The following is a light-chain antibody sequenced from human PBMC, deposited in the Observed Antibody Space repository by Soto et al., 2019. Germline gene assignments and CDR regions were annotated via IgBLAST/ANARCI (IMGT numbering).Light chain of an antibody. CDR1: QSLLYSSNNKNS. J-gene: IGKJ2*01. CDR2: WAS. CDR3: QQHYTTPYT. Sequence: DIEMTQSPDSLAVSLGERATINCKSSQSLLYSSNNKNSLVWYQHKPGQPPKVLIYWASARESGVPDRFSGSGSGTDFTLTISSLQAEDVAVYYCQQHYTTPYTFGQGTKLEIK. V-gene: IGKV4-1*01.